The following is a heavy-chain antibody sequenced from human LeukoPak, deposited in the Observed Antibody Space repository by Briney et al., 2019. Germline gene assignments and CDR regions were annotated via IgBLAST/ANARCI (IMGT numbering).Heavy chain of an antibody. CDR1: GASISSYY. CDR3: ARAGYSYGTGYYFDY. D-gene: IGHD5-18*01. Sequence: PSQTLSLTCTVSGASISSYYWSWVRLPPGKGLEWVGYIYYTVATYSNPSLKSRVTISLDTSKNQFSLKLSSVTAADAAVYYCARAGYSYGTGYYFDYWGQGALVTVSS. CDR2: IYYTVAT. J-gene: IGHJ4*02. V-gene: IGHV4-59*01.